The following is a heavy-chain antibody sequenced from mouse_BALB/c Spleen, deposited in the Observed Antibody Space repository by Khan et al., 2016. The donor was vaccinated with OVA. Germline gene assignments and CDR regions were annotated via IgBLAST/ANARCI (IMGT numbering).Heavy chain of an antibody. CDR2: IDPANGNT. CDR3: ARTTTATWYFDV. CDR1: GFTIKDTY. Sequence: VQLQQSGAELVKPGASVKLSCTASGFTIKDTYMHWVKQRPEQGLEWIGRIDPANGNTKYDPKFQGKATLTADTSSNTAYLQLSSLTSEDTAVYYCARTTTATWYFDVWGAGTTVTVSA. J-gene: IGHJ1*01. V-gene: IGHV14-3*02. D-gene: IGHD1-2*01.